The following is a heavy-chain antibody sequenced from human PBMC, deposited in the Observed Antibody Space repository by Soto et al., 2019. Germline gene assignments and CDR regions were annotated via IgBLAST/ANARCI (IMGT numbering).Heavy chain of an antibody. Sequence: SLIVSCAACGCTFNSYGQHWVRQAPGKGLEWVAVISYDGSNKYYADSVKGRFTISRDNSKNTLYLQMNSLRAEDTAVYYCAKDQDSSGWYDYRGQGTLVTVCS. J-gene: IGHJ4*02. D-gene: IGHD6-19*01. CDR3: AKDQDSSGWYDY. V-gene: IGHV3-30*18. CDR1: GCTFNSYG. CDR2: ISYDGSNK.